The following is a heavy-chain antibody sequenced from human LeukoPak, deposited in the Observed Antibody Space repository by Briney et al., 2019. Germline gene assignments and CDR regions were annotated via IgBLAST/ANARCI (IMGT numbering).Heavy chain of an antibody. J-gene: IGHJ4*02. Sequence: GGSLRLSCAASGFTFSSYGMHWVRRAPGKGLEWVAVIWYDGSNKYYADSVKGRFTISRDNSKNTLYLQMNSLRAEDTAVYYCARDGSPYYYDSSGYYYVNYFDYWGQGTLVTVSS. V-gene: IGHV3-33*01. CDR3: ARDGSPYYYDSSGYYYVNYFDY. CDR1: GFTFSSYG. CDR2: IWYDGSNK. D-gene: IGHD3-22*01.